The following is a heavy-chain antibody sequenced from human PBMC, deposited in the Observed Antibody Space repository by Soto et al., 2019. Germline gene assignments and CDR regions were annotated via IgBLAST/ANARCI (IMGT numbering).Heavy chain of an antibody. CDR1: GGSISSYY. V-gene: IGHV4-59*08. CDR3: AGTYDFWSGYYLGSNWFDP. D-gene: IGHD3-3*01. Sequence: SETLSLTCTVSGGSISSYYWSWIRQPPGKGLEWIGYIYYSGSTNYNPSLKSRVTISVDTSKNQFSLKLSSVTAADTAVYYCAGTYDFWSGYYLGSNWFDPWGQGTLVTVSS. J-gene: IGHJ5*02. CDR2: IYYSGST.